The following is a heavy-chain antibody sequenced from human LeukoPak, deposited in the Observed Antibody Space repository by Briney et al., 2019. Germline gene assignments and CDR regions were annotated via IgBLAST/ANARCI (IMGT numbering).Heavy chain of an antibody. D-gene: IGHD2-15*01. CDR3: AKQLGYCSDGSCYFPY. CDR1: GFTFSSYW. J-gene: IGHJ4*02. Sequence: RAGGSLRLSCAASGFTFSSYWMHWVRHAPGKGLVWVSNINSDGSTTTYADSVKGRFTISRDNSKSTLCLQMNSLRAEDTAVYYCAKQLGYCSDGSCYFPYWGQGTLVTVSS. V-gene: IGHV3-74*01. CDR2: INSDGSTT.